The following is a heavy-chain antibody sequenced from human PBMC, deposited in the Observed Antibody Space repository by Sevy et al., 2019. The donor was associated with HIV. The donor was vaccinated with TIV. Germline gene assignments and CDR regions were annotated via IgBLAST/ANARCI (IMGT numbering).Heavy chain of an antibody. Sequence: GGSLRLSCAASGFTFDDYAMHWVRQAPGKGLEWVSGISWNSGSIGYADSVKGRFTISRDNAKNSLYLQMNSLRAEDTALYYCAKNIAAAGTGDDAFHIWGQGTMVTVSS. J-gene: IGHJ3*02. D-gene: IGHD6-13*01. CDR3: AKNIAAAGTGDDAFHI. V-gene: IGHV3-9*01. CDR2: ISWNSGSI. CDR1: GFTFDDYA.